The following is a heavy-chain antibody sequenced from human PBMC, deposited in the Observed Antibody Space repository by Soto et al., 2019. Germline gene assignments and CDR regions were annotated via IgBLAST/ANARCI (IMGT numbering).Heavy chain of an antibody. J-gene: IGHJ4*02. D-gene: IGHD1-26*01. CDR1: GFTVSSSY. V-gene: IGHV3-53*01. CDR3: ARSRDTGTYSGRFLDY. Sequence: GGSLRLSCAASGFTVSSSYLTWVRQAPGKGLEWVAILYTGTDTVYADSVKGRFTISRDSSKNTLYLQMHSLRAEDTAMYFCARSRDTGTYSGRFLDYWGQGSLVTICS. CDR2: LYTGTDT.